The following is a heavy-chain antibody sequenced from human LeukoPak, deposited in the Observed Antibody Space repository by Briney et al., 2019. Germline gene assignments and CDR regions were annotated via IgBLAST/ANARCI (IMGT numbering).Heavy chain of an antibody. CDR2: IYYSGST. J-gene: IGHJ4*02. Sequence: PSETPSLTCTISGASITNYYWSWIRQPPGKGLEWIGYIYYSGSTNYNPSLKSRVTISFDTSKNHFSLQLRSVTVADTAVYYCARSPGYSYGSHFDYWGQGTLVTVSS. V-gene: IGHV4-59*01. CDR1: GASITNYY. D-gene: IGHD5-18*01. CDR3: ARSPGYSYGSHFDY.